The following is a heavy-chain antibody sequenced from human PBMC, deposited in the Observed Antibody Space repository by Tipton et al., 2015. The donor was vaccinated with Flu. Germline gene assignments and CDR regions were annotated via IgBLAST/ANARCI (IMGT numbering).Heavy chain of an antibody. CDR1: GYSISSRYY. J-gene: IGHJ4*02. Sequence: TLSLTCIVSGYSISSRYYWGWIRQPPGKGLEWIGCVYHGGTTYYNPSLKSRVAISLDTFKNQFSLKLTSVTAADTAVYYCARDPSLGMPDYFDYWGQGTLVTASS. D-gene: IGHD2-2*01. V-gene: IGHV4-38-2*02. CDR2: VYHGGTT. CDR3: ARDPSLGMPDYFDY.